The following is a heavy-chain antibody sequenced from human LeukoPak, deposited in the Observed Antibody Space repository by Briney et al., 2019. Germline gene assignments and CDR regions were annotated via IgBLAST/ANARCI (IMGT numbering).Heavy chain of an antibody. CDR2: INHSGST. J-gene: IGHJ1*01. Sequence: SETLSLTCAVYGGSFSGYYWSWIRQPPGKGLEWIGEINHSGSTNYNPSLKSRVTISVDTSKNQFSLKLSSVTAADTAVYYCARDEKDIVVVVAATRIPLQHWGQGTLVTVSS. V-gene: IGHV4-34*01. D-gene: IGHD2-15*01. CDR3: ARDEKDIVVVVAATRIPLQH. CDR1: GGSFSGYY.